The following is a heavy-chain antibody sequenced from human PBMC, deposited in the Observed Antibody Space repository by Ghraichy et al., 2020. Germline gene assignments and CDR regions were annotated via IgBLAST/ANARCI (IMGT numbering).Heavy chain of an antibody. CDR3: ARDAVGWSRDY. J-gene: IGHJ4*02. D-gene: IGHD3-3*01. V-gene: IGHV3-21*01. CDR2: ISTGSDHS. CDR1: GFTFSSCS. Sequence: GGSLRLSCAASGFTFSSCSMSWVRQAPGKGLEWVSTISTGSDHSVYADSVKGRFTISRDNAKNSLYLQMNSLRAEDTAVYYCARDAVGWSRDYWGQGTLVTVSS.